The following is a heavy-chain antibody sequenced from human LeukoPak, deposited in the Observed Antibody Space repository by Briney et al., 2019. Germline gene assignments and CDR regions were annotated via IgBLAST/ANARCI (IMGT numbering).Heavy chain of an antibody. D-gene: IGHD6-13*01. J-gene: IGHJ4*02. CDR3: ARDRGRGSSSWYVDY. CDR1: GGSISSYY. V-gene: IGHV4-4*07. Sequence: SETLSLTCTVSGGSISSYYWSWIRQPAGKGLEWIGRIYTSGSTNYNPSLKSRVTMSVDTSKNQFSLKLSSVTAADTAVYYCARDRGRGSSSWYVDYWGQGTLVTVSS. CDR2: IYTSGST.